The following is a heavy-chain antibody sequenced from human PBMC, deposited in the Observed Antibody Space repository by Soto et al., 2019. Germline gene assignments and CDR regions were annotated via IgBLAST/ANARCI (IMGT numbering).Heavy chain of an antibody. V-gene: IGHV3-23*01. J-gene: IGHJ4*02. CDR2: MSGSGGST. CDR3: AKTSGSSWPYYFDS. Sequence: EVQLLESGGGLVQPGGSLRLSCAASGFSFSSNVMSWVRQAPGKGLEWVSAMSGSGGSTYYPDSVKGRFTISRDNSENTLYLQMHSLRAEDTAVYYCAKTSGSSWPYYFDSWGQGTLVTVSS. D-gene: IGHD6-13*01. CDR1: GFSFSSNV.